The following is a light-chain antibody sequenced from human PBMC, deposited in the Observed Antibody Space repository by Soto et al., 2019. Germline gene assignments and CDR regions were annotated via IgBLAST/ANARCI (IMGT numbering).Light chain of an antibody. J-gene: IGKJ2*01. CDR1: QGLGTW. CDR2: AAS. CDR3: QQTNSFPYT. Sequence: DIPMTQSPSSVSASPGDRATTICRASQGLGTWLAWYQQNPGKAPNLLIYAASSLHSGVPSRFSGSGSGTEFTLTINSLQPEDFATYYCQQTNSFPYTFGQGTKLEIK. V-gene: IGKV1D-12*01.